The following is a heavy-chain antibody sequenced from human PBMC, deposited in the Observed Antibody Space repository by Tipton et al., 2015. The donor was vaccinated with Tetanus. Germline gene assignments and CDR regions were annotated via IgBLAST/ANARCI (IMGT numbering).Heavy chain of an antibody. J-gene: IGHJ5*02. D-gene: IGHD2-2*01. CDR3: TRHVVEAVPRWFDP. V-gene: IGHV4-39*01. Sequence: TLSLTCTVSGDSISSSEYYWGWIRQPPGEGLEWIASVYYDGSAYTNPSLKSRIAISIDTSRSQFSLKVHSVTAADTAFYYCTRHVVEAVPRWFDPWGQGTLVTVSS. CDR1: GDSISSSEYY. CDR2: VYYDGSA.